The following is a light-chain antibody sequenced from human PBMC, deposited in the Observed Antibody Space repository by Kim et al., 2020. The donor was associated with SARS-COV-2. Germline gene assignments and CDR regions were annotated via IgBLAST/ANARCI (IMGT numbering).Light chain of an antibody. J-gene: IGKJ1*01. CDR3: QQYGSSGT. CDR1: QSVSNNY. V-gene: IGKV3-20*01. CDR2: AAS. Sequence: ESVLTQSPGTLSLSPGERATLSCRASQSVSNNYLAWYQQKPGQAPVLLIYAASSRATGIPDRFSGSGSGTDFTLTISRLEPDDFGVYYCQQYGSSGTFGQGTKVDIK.